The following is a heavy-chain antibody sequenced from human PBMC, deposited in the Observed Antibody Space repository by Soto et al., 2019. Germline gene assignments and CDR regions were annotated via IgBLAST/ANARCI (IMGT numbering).Heavy chain of an antibody. CDR2: IIPTFGTA. D-gene: IGHD5-12*01. V-gene: IGHV1-69*01. Sequence: QVQLVQSGAEVKKPGSSVKVSCKASGGTFSSYAISWVRQAPGQVLEWMGGIIPTFGTANYAQKFHGKVTITADESTSTAYMELRSLRSEDTAVYYCARDKDGYNRYWVHGTLVTVSS. CDR3: ARDKDGYNRY. J-gene: IGHJ4*01. CDR1: GGTFSSYA.